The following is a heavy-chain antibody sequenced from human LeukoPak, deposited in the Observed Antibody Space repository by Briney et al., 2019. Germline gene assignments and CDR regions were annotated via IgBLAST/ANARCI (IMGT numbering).Heavy chain of an antibody. J-gene: IGHJ6*03. Sequence: TSETLSLTCAVYGGSFSGYYWSWIRQPPGKGLEWIGEINHSGSTNYNPSLKSGVTISVDRSKNQFSLKLSSVTAADTAVYYCARGGQGVRGVIRGYYMDVWGKGTTVTVSS. CDR3: ARGGQGVRGVIRGYYMDV. D-gene: IGHD3-10*01. CDR2: INHSGST. CDR1: GGSFSGYY. V-gene: IGHV4-34*01.